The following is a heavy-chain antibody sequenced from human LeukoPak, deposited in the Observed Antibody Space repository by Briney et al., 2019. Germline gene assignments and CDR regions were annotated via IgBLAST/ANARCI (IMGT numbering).Heavy chain of an antibody. CDR3: AKDMIAAADILYFQH. CDR2: IRTSGGST. CDR1: GFTFSSFA. J-gene: IGHJ1*01. V-gene: IGHV3-23*01. Sequence: GGSLRLSCAASGFTFSSFAMSWVRQAPGKGLEWVSTIRTSGGSTLYADSVQGRFTISRDNSKNTPYLQMNSLRAEDTAVYYCAKDMIAAADILYFQHWGQGTLVTVSS. D-gene: IGHD6-13*01.